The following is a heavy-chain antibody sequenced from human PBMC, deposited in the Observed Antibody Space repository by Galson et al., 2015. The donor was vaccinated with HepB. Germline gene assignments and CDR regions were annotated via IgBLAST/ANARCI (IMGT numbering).Heavy chain of an antibody. V-gene: IGHV3-30*04. J-gene: IGHJ6*02. CDR2: ISYDGTNK. Sequence: SLRLSCAASGFTFSSYAMHWVRQAPGKGLEWVAVISYDGTNKYYADSVKGRFTISRDNSKNTLYLQMNSLRAEDTAVYYCARSGLYGEISSSYYYYGMDVWGQGTTVTVSS. D-gene: IGHD6-6*01. CDR1: GFTFSSYA. CDR3: ARSGLYGEISSSYYYYGMDV.